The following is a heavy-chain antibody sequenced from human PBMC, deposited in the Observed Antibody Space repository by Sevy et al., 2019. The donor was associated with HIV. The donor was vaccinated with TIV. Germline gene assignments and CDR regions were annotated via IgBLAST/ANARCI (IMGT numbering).Heavy chain of an antibody. D-gene: IGHD3-22*01. CDR3: ARERYYDSSGYYPYYFDY. Sequence: SETLSLTCAVYGGSFSGYYWSWIRQPPGKGLEWIGEINHSGSTNYNPSLKSRVTISVDTSKNQFSLKLSSVTDADTAVYYCARERYYDSSGYYPYYFDYWGQGTLVTVSS. CDR1: GGSFSGYY. J-gene: IGHJ4*02. V-gene: IGHV4-34*01. CDR2: INHSGST.